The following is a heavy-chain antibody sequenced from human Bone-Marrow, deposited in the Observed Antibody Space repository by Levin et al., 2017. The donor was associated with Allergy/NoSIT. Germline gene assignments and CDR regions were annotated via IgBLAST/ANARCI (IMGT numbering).Heavy chain of an antibody. CDR2: ISYDGSNK. Sequence: GESLKISCAASGFTFSSYAMHWVRQAPGKGLEWVAVISYDGSNKYYADSVKGRFTISRDNSKNTLYLQMNSLRAEDTAVYYCARDSLALRIVVVTATGSKDYWGQGTLVTVSS. CDR3: ARDSLALRIVVVTATGSKDY. J-gene: IGHJ4*02. D-gene: IGHD2-21*02. CDR1: GFTFSSYA. V-gene: IGHV3-30-3*01.